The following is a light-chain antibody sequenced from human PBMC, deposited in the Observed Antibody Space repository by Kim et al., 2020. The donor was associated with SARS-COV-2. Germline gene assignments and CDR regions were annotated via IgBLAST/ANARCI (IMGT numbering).Light chain of an antibody. CDR3: QQRGNWPLT. CDR2: DAS. CDR1: QSVSSY. Sequence: LSPGERATLSCMASQSVSSYLAWYQQNPGQAPRLLIYDASNRATGIPARFSGSGSGTDFTLTIGSLEPEDFAVYYCQQRGNWPLTFGGGAKVDIK. J-gene: IGKJ4*01. V-gene: IGKV3-11*01.